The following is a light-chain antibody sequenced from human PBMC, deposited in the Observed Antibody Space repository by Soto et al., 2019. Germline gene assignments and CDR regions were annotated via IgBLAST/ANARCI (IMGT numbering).Light chain of an antibody. CDR1: QSLLHITGETF. CDR3: MQSTQLPPT. CDR2: EVS. Sequence: DVVMTQTPLSLSFAPGHPASISCKSSQSLLHITGETFLFWYLQKPGQSPQLLIYEVSTRVSGVPDRFSGSGSGTDFALEISRVETDDGGMYYCMQSTQLPPTCGQGTRRGIE. V-gene: IGKV2D-29*02. J-gene: IGKJ5*01.